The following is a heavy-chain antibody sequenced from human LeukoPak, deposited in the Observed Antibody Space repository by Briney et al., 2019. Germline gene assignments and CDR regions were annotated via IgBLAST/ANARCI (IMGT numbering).Heavy chain of an antibody. D-gene: IGHD6-6*01. J-gene: IGHJ4*02. CDR3: ARAYSSSSVVGY. V-gene: IGHV4-30-4*01. CDR2: IYYSGNT. Sequence: SETLSLTCTVSGGSISSGDYYWSWIRQPPGKGLEWIGYIYYSGNTYYNPSLKSRVTISVDTSKNQFSLKLSSVTAADTAVYYCARAYSSSSVVGYWGQGTLVTVSS. CDR1: GGSISSGDYY.